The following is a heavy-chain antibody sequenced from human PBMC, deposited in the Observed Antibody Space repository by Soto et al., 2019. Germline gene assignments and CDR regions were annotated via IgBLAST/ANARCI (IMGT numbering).Heavy chain of an antibody. CDR2: ISGSGGST. CDR1: GFTFSSYA. D-gene: IGHD2-15*01. CDR3: AKVVVVVVAATRYFDY. V-gene: IGHV3-23*01. Sequence: GGSLRLSCAASGFTFSSYAMSWVRQAPGKGLEWVSAISGSGGSTYYADSVKGRLTISRDNSKNTLYLQMNSLRAEDTAVYYCAKVVVVVVAATRYFDYWGQGTLVTVSS. J-gene: IGHJ4*02.